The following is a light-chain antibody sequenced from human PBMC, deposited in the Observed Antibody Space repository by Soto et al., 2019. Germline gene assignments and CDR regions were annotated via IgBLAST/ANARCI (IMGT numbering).Light chain of an antibody. V-gene: IGKV3-15*01. CDR3: QQYNNWPGT. Sequence: IVLTQSPATLSVTLGERATLSCGASQSVSTYLAWYQQRPGQAPSLLIYAASTRATGIPARFSGSGSGTEFTLTISSLQSEDFAVYYCQQYNNWPGTFGQGAKVDIK. CDR1: QSVSTY. CDR2: AAS. J-gene: IGKJ1*01.